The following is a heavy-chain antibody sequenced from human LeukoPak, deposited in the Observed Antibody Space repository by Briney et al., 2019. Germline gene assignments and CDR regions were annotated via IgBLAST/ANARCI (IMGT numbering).Heavy chain of an antibody. CDR1: GYSISSGYY. V-gene: IGHV4-38-2*02. J-gene: IGHJ5*02. CDR3: ARVGDDHSKNRWFDP. CDR2: IYHSGST. D-gene: IGHD4-11*01. Sequence: SETLSLTCTVSGYSISSGYYWGWIRQPPGKGLEWIGSIYHSGSTYYNPSLKSRVTISVDTSKNQFSLKLSSVTAADTAVYYCARVGDDHSKNRWFDPWGQGTLVTVSS.